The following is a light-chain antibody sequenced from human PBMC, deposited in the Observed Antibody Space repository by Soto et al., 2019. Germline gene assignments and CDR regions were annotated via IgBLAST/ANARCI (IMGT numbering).Light chain of an antibody. CDR1: NIGSKR. J-gene: IGLJ1*01. CDR3: PVWDITTHHHV. V-gene: IGLV3-21*04. Sequence: SYELTQPPSVSVAPEKTARLTCGGDNIGSKRVHWYRQKPGQAPVLVIYYDSDRPSGIPERFSGSNSGNTATLTINRVEDGDEPHYYCPVWDITTHHHVFGTGPMVTVL. CDR2: YDS.